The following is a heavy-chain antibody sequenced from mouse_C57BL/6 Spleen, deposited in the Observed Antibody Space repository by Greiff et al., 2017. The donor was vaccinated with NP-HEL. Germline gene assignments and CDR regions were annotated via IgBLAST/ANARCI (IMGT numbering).Heavy chain of an antibody. D-gene: IGHD2-2*01. CDR2: IYPGDGDT. V-gene: IGHV1-82*01. CDR3: ARSGNGYDGGYYFDY. J-gene: IGHJ2*01. Sequence: QVQLQQSGPELVKPGASVKISCKASGYAFSSSWMNWVKQRPGKGLEWIGRIYPGDGDTNYNGKVKGKATLTADKASSTAYMQLSSLTSEDYAVYFCARSGNGYDGGYYFDYWGQGTTLTVSS. CDR1: GYAFSSSW.